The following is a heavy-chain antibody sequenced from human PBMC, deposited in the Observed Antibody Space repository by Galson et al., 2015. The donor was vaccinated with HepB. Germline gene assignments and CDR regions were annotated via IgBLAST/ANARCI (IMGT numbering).Heavy chain of an antibody. V-gene: IGHV3-30*04. Sequence: SLRLSCAASGFTFSSYAMHWVRQAPGKGLEWVAVISYDGSNKYYADSVKGRFTISRDNSKNTLYLQMNSLRAEDTAVYYCAREREQLGDAFDIWGQGTMVTVSS. J-gene: IGHJ3*02. CDR1: GFTFSSYA. D-gene: IGHD1-26*01. CDR2: ISYDGSNK. CDR3: AREREQLGDAFDI.